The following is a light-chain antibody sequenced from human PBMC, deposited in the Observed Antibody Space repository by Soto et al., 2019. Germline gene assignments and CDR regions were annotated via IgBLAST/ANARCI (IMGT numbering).Light chain of an antibody. CDR3: QQYNSYST. CDR2: GAS. CDR1: QSVSNNY. V-gene: IGKV3-20*01. J-gene: IGKJ1*01. Sequence: EIVLTQSPGTLSLSPGERATLSCRASQSVSNNYLAWYQQKPGQAPRLLIYGASSRATGIPDRFSGSGSGTDFTLTISSLQPDDFATYYCQQYNSYSTFGQGTRWIS.